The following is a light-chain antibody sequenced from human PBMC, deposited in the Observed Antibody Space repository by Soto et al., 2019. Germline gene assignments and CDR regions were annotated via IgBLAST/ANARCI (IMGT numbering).Light chain of an antibody. CDR2: GIS. V-gene: IGKV3-15*01. CDR3: QQYTNWPIT. Sequence: EVVMTQSPATLSVSPGERATLSCRASQTVGKNYLAWYQQKPGQAPRLLIYGISARATGIPARFSGSGSRTEFTLTINSLQSEDFAVYYCQQYTNWPITFGQGTRLEIK. CDR1: QTVGKN. J-gene: IGKJ5*01.